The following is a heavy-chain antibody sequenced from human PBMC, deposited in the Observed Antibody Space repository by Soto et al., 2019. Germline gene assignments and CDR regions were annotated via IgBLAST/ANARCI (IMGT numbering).Heavy chain of an antibody. D-gene: IGHD4-17*01. CDR1: GFTVDDYA. CDR2: ISANGDNV. V-gene: IGHV3-9*01. J-gene: IGHJ4*02. Sequence: SLRLSCLASGFTVDDYAMRWVRQAPGKGLEWVSGISANGDNVDYADSVKGRFTVSRDNAKNSLFLQMNSLRPEDTALYYCAKDMKWGGMTTIHYFDSWGQGT. CDR3: AKDMKWGGMTTIHYFDS.